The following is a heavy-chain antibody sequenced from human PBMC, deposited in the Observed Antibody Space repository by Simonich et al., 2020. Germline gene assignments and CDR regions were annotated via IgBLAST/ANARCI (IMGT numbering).Heavy chain of an antibody. D-gene: IGHD2-15*01. V-gene: IGHV3-48*03. Sequence: EVQLVESGGGLVQPGGSLRLSCAASGFTFSSYEMNWVRQAQGKGRGWVSYISSSGSTIYYADSVKGRFTISRDNAKNSLYLQMNSLRAEDTAVYYCARDGSSYFDYWGQGTLVTVSS. CDR1: GFTFSSYE. J-gene: IGHJ4*02. CDR2: ISSSGSTI. CDR3: ARDGSSYFDY.